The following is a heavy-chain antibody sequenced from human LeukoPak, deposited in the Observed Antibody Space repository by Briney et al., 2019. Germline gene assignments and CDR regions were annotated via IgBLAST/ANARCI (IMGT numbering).Heavy chain of an antibody. D-gene: IGHD1-14*01. Sequence: PSQTLSLTCTVSGGSISSGDYCWSWTRQPPGKGLEWIGYIYYSGSTYYHPSLKSRVTISVDTSKNQFSLKLSSVTAADTAVYYCARAQNRDAFDIWGQGTMVTVSS. CDR2: IYYSGST. CDR3: ARAQNRDAFDI. J-gene: IGHJ3*02. V-gene: IGHV4-30-4*08. CDR1: GGSISSGDYC.